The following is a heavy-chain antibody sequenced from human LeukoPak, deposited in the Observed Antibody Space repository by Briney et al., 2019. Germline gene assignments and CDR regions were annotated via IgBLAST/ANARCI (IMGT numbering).Heavy chain of an antibody. CDR2: IYTSGST. D-gene: IGHD1-1*01. Sequence: SETLSLTCTVSGGSVSSYYWSWIRQPAGKGLEWIGLIYTSGSTNYNRSLKSRVTRSLDTSKNQFSLRVTSVTAADTAVYYCARGRPSGTAYDAFDIWGPGTMVTVSS. V-gene: IGHV4-4*07. CDR3: ARGRPSGTAYDAFDI. J-gene: IGHJ3*02. CDR1: GGSVSSYY.